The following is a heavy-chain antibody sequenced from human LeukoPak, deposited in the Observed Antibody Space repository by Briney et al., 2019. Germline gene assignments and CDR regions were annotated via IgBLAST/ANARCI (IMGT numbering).Heavy chain of an antibody. V-gene: IGHV1-24*01. CDR2: FDPEDGET. Sequence: ASVTVSFKVSGYTLTELSMHWVRQAPGKGLEWMGGFDPEDGETIYAQKFQGRVTITEDTSTDTAYMELSSLRSEDTAVYYCATGLAYWGQGTLVTVSS. J-gene: IGHJ4*02. CDR3: ATGLAY. CDR1: GYTLTELS.